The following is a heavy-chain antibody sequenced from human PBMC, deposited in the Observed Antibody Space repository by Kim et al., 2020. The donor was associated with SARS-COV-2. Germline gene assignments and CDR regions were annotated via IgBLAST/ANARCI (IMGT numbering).Heavy chain of an antibody. Sequence: SETLSLTCAVYGGSFSGYYWSWIRQPPGKGLEWIGEINHSGSTNYNPSLKSRVTISVDTSKNQFSLKLSSVTAADTAVYYCRGDITGTTDYYYYYYGMDVWGQGTTVTVSS. CDR1: GGSFSGYY. CDR3: RGDITGTTDYYYYYYGMDV. J-gene: IGHJ6*02. D-gene: IGHD1-20*01. CDR2: INHSGST. V-gene: IGHV4-34*01.